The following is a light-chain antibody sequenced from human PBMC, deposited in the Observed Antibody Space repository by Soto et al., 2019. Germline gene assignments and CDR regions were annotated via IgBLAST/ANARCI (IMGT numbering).Light chain of an antibody. Sequence: QSVLTQPPSVSASPGQKVTISCSGSASNIGDNYVSWYQQLPGPAPKLLIYENYERPSGIPDRFPGSESGTSATLGITGLQTGDEADYYCGAWDNSLTGGVFGGGTKLTVL. V-gene: IGLV1-51*02. J-gene: IGLJ2*01. CDR3: GAWDNSLTGGV. CDR2: ENY. CDR1: ASNIGDNY.